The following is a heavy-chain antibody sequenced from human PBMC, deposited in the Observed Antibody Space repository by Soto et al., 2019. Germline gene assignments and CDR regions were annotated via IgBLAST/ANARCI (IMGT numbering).Heavy chain of an antibody. CDR2: IKSKTDGGTT. J-gene: IGHJ6*02. Sequence: PGGSLRLSCAASGFTFSNAWMNWVRQAPGKGLEWVGRIKSKTDGGTTDYAAPVKGRFTISRDDSKNTLYLQMNSLKTEDTAVYYCTTHVEMATIIYYYYGMDVWGQGTTVTVSS. V-gene: IGHV3-15*07. CDR1: GFTFSNAW. CDR3: TTHVEMATIIYYYYGMDV. D-gene: IGHD5-12*01.